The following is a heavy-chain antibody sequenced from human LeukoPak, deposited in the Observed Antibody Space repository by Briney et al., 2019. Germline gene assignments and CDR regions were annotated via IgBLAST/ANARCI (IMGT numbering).Heavy chain of an antibody. CDR2: SNAGNGNT. CDR1: GYTFTSYA. CDR3: AREMVVMITFGGGSGAFDI. Sequence: RGASVKVSCKASGYTFTSYAMHWVRQAPGQRLEWMGWSNAGNGNTKYSQEFQGRVTITRDTSASTAYMELSSLRSDDTAVYYCAREMVVMITFGGGSGAFDIWGQGTMVTVSS. J-gene: IGHJ3*02. D-gene: IGHD3-16*01. V-gene: IGHV1-3*02.